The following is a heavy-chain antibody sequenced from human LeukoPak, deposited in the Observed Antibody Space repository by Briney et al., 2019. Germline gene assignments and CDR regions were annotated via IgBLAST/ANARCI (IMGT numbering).Heavy chain of an antibody. CDR2: ISYDGSSQ. V-gene: IGHV3-30*03. CDR3: ATGKRPVY. CDR1: GFSFSSFG. Sequence: GGSLRLSCAASGFSFSSFGMQWVRQAPGKGLEWVASISYDGSSQYYGDSVKGRFTISRDNSKNRLYLQMNSLRAEDTAVYYCATGKRPVYWDEGTLVTVSS. J-gene: IGHJ4*02. D-gene: IGHD1-14*01.